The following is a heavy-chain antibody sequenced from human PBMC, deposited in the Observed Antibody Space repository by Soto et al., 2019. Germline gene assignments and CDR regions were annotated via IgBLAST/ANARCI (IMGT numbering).Heavy chain of an antibody. CDR3: AREGIAVAGFYYYYGMDV. CDR2: IKQDGNEK. J-gene: IGHJ6*02. Sequence: GGSLRLSCAASGFTFSSTAMHWVRQAPGKGLEWVANIKQDGNEKYYVDSVKGRFTNSRDNAKNSLYLQMNSLRAEDTAVYYCAREGIAVAGFYYYYGMDVWGQGTTVTVSS. CDR1: GFTFSSTA. V-gene: IGHV3-7*01. D-gene: IGHD6-19*01.